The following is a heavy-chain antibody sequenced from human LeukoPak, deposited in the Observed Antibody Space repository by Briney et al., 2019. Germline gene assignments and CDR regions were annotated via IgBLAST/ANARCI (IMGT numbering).Heavy chain of an antibody. V-gene: IGHV6-1*01. Sequence: SQTLSLTCAISGDSVSSNSVTWNWIRQAPSRGLEWLGRTYYRSTWYNDYAVSVRGRITVNPDTSKNQFSLHLNSVTPEDTAVYYCARRLTQYDCFDPWGQGILVTVSS. D-gene: IGHD2-2*01. J-gene: IGHJ5*02. CDR3: ARRLTQYDCFDP. CDR2: TYYRSTWYN. CDR1: GDSVSSNSVT.